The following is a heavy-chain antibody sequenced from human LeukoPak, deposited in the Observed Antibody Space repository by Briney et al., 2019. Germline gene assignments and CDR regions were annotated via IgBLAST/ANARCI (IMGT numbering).Heavy chain of an antibody. J-gene: IGHJ6*04. D-gene: IGHD3-22*01. CDR2: INPSADST. CDR1: GYTFTSYY. V-gene: IGHV1-46*01. CDR3: ARDVEDSLDV. Sequence: ASVKVSCKASGYTFTSYYMNWVRQAPGQGLEWMGIINPSADSTTYAQKFQGRVTMTRDMSTSTVYMELRSLRSEDTAVYYCARDVEDSLDVWGKGTMVTVSS.